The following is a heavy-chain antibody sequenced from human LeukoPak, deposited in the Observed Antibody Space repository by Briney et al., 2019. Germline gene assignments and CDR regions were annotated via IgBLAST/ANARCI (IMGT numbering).Heavy chain of an antibody. CDR2: TYYRSKWYY. CDR1: GDTVSSYSAA. J-gene: IGHJ5*02. Sequence: SQTLSLTCAISGDTVSSYSAAWNWIRQSASRGLEWLGRTYYRSKWYYDYAVSLKSRIIINPDTSKNQFSLQLNSMTPEDTAVYYCARDGSKGRSSSWYEGFDPWGQGTLVTVSS. CDR3: ARDGSKGRSSSWYEGFDP. V-gene: IGHV6-1*01. D-gene: IGHD6-13*01.